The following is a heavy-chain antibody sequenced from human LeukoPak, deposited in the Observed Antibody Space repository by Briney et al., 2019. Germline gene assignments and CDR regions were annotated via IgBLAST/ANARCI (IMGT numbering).Heavy chain of an antibody. CDR1: AFTFSSYS. D-gene: IGHD3-3*01. V-gene: IGHV3-21*01. CDR2: ISSSSSYI. J-gene: IGHJ3*02. CDR3: ARGITIFGVVTHDAFDI. Sequence: PGGSLRLSCAASAFTFSSYSMNWVRQAPGKGLEWVSSISSSSSYIYYADSVKGRFTISRDNAKNSLYLQMNSLRAEDTAVYYCARGITIFGVVTHDAFDIWGQGTMVTVSS.